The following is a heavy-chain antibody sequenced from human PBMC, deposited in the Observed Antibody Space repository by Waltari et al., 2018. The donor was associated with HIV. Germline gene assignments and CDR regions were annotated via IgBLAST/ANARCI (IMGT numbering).Heavy chain of an antibody. CDR2: IYYIGST. J-gene: IGHJ4*02. D-gene: IGHD2-21*02. CDR1: GGSISSTYHY. V-gene: IGHV4-39*01. Sequence: QLQLQESGPGLVKPSETLSLTCTVSGGSISSTYHYWGWIRQPPGKGLEWIGSIYYIGSTYYNPALKSRVTISVDTSKNQFSLKLSSVTAADTAVYYCARLEGLRGGDLIDSWGQGTLVTVSS. CDR3: ARLEGLRGGDLIDS.